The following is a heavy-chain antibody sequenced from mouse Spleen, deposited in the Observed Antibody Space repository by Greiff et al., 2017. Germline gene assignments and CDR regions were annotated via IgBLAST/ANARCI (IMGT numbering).Heavy chain of an antibody. J-gene: IGHJ2*01. CDR1: GYAFTNYL. CDR2: INPGSGGT. CDR3: ARDGYYVFDY. Sequence: QVQLKESGAELVRPGTSVKVSCKASGYAFTNYLIEWVKQRPGQGLEWIGVINPGSGGTNYNEKFKGKATLTADKSSSTAYMQLSSLTSEDSAVYFCARDGYYVFDYWGQGTTLTVSS. D-gene: IGHD2-3*01. V-gene: IGHV1-54*01.